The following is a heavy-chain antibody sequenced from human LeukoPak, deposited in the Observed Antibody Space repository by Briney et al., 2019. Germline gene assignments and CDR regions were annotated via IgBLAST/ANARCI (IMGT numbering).Heavy chain of an antibody. D-gene: IGHD6-19*01. Sequence: GGSLRLSCAASGFTFSSYGMHWVRQAPGRGLEWVAFIRYDGSNKYYADSVKGRFTISRDNSKNTLYLQMNSLRPDDTAVYYCAKDLGPVALNGGDYWGQGTLVTVSS. CDR2: IRYDGSNK. CDR3: AKDLGPVALNGGDY. CDR1: GFTFSSYG. J-gene: IGHJ4*02. V-gene: IGHV3-30*02.